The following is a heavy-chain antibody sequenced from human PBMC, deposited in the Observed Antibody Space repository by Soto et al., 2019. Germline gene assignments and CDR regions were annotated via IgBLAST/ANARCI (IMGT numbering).Heavy chain of an antibody. D-gene: IGHD2-15*01. CDR2: INHSGST. Sequence: SETLSLTCAVYGGSFSGYYWSWIRQPPGKGLEWIGEINHSGSTNYNPSLKSRVTISVDTSKNQFSLKLSSVTAADTAVYYCARWNVPGYCSGGSCYQRRNWFDPWGQGTLVTVSS. CDR1: GGSFSGYY. CDR3: ARWNVPGYCSGGSCYQRRNWFDP. J-gene: IGHJ5*02. V-gene: IGHV4-34*01.